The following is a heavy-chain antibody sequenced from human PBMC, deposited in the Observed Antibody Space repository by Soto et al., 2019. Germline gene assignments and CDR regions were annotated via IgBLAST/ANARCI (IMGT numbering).Heavy chain of an antibody. CDR2: ISNNGGST. Sequence: GRSLRLSCSASGFTFSRNAMRWVRQAPGKGLQYVSAISNNGGSTYYADSVKGRFTISRDNSENTLYLQMSSLRAEDTAVYYCVKGTYTDATHYFDYWGQGTLVTVSS. CDR3: VKGTYTDATHYFDY. D-gene: IGHD3-16*01. J-gene: IGHJ4*02. V-gene: IGHV3-64D*06. CDR1: GFTFSRNA.